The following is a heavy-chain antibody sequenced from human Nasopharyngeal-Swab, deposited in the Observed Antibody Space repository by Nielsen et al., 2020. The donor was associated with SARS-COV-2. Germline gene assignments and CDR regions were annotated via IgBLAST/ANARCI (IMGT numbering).Heavy chain of an antibody. V-gene: IGHV1-2*02. J-gene: IGHJ6*02. CDR2: INPNNGGT. CDR1: GYTFTDYY. D-gene: IGHD3-9*01. Sequence: ASVKVSCKASGYTFTDYYMHWVRQAPGQGLEWMGCINPNNGGTDYALKFQGRVTMTRDTSSSSAYMELSRLRSDDTAVYYCATSMTGSSPYYYGMDVWGQGTSVTVSS. CDR3: ATSMTGSSPYYYGMDV.